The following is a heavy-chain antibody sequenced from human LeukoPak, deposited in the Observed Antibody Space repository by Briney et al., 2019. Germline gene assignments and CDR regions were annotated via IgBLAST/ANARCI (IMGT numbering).Heavy chain of an antibody. CDR1: GYIFTNSW. CDR2: IYPGDSDT. V-gene: IGHV5-51*01. J-gene: IGHJ4*02. CDR3: ARPSGTYNRFDY. Sequence: GESLKISCKGSGYIFTNSWIGWVRQKPGKGLEWMGIIYPGDSDTKYNPSFQGQVTIPADKSITTAYLQWSSLKASDTAMYYCARPSGTYNRFDYWGQGTLVTVSS. D-gene: IGHD1-26*01.